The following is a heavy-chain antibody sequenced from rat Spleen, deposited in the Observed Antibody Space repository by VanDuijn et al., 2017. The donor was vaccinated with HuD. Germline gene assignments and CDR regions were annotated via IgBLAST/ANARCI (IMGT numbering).Heavy chain of an antibody. CDR3: ARADISAIYTDGI. V-gene: IGHV2-13*01. CDR1: GFSLSNYG. D-gene: IGHD1-2*01. J-gene: IGHJ2*01. CDR2: IWGNGNA. Sequence: QVQLKESGPGLVQPSQTLSLTCTVSGFSLSNYGLIWVRQPPGKGLEWMGVIWGNGNANYNSPLKSRLSISRDTSKSQVYLKITSLQTEDTATYYGARADISAIYTDGIWGQGVMVTVSS.